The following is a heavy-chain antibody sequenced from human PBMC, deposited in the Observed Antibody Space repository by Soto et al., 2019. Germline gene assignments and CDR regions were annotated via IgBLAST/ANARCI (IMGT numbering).Heavy chain of an antibody. CDR1: GFTFSSYA. J-gene: IGHJ4*02. CDR3: AKELRITIFGVVDYFDY. D-gene: IGHD3-3*01. CDR2: ISGSGGST. V-gene: IGHV3-23*01. Sequence: EVQLLESGGGLVQPGGSLRLSCAASGFTFSSYAMSWVRQAPGKGLEWVSAISGSGGSTYYADSVKGRFTISRDNSKNTLYLQMNSLRAEDTAVYYCAKELRITIFGVVDYFDYWGQGTLVTVSS.